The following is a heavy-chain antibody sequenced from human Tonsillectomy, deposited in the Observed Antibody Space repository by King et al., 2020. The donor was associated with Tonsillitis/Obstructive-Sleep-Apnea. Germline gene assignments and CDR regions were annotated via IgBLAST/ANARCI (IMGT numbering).Heavy chain of an antibody. CDR3: ARDGGDYYDSSGYSYPSFDY. CDR2: IYYSGST. J-gene: IGHJ4*02. CDR1: GGSISSYY. V-gene: IGHV4-59*01. D-gene: IGHD3-22*01. Sequence: QLQESGQGLVKPSETLSLTCTVSGGSISSYYWSWIRQPPGKGLEWIGYIYYSGSTNYNPSLKSRVTISVDTSKNQFSLKLSSVTAADTAVYYCARDGGDYYDSSGYSYPSFDYWGQGTLVTVSS.